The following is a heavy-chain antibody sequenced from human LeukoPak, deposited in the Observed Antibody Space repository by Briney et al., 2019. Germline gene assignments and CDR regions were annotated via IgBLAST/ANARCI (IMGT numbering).Heavy chain of an antibody. V-gene: IGHV4-39*07. CDR1: GGSISSSSYY. D-gene: IGHD2-15*01. J-gene: IGHJ3*02. CDR3: ARYCSGGSCYSLYAFDI. Sequence: SETLSLTCTVSGGSISSSSYYWGWIRQPPGKGLEWIGSIYYSGSTYYNPSLKSRVTISVDTSKNQFSLKLSSVTAADTAVYYCARYCSGGSCYSLYAFDIWGQGTMVTVSS. CDR2: IYYSGST.